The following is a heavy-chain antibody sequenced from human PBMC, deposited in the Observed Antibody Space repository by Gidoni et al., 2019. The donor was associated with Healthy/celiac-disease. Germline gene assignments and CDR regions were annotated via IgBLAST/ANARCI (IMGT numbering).Heavy chain of an antibody. D-gene: IGHD5-18*01. V-gene: IGHV3-15*01. CDR1: GFTFSNAW. Sequence: EVQLVESGGGLVKPGGSLRLSCAASGFTFSNAWMSWVRQAPGKGLEWVGRIKSKTDGGTTDYAAPVKGRFTISRDDSKNTLYLQMNSLKTEDTAVYYCTTAEYSYFWGAYPWGQGTLVTVSS. CDR3: TTAEYSYFWGAYP. J-gene: IGHJ5*02. CDR2: IKSKTDGGTT.